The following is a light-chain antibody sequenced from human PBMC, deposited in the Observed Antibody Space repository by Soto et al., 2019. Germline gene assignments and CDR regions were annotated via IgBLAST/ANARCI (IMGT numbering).Light chain of an antibody. Sequence: DIQMTQSPSSLSASVGDRVTITCRTSQSISSYLNWYQQKPGKAPKLLIYAAFSLQSGVPSRFSGSGSGTDFTLTINSLQPEDFATYYCQQTYSAPNTFGQGTRLEI. V-gene: IGKV1-39*01. CDR3: QQTYSAPNT. CDR1: QSISSY. CDR2: AAF. J-gene: IGKJ5*01.